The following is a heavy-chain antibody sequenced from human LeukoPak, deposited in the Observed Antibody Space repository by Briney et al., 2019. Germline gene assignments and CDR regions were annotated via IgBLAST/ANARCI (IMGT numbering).Heavy chain of an antibody. CDR2: ISAYNGNT. J-gene: IGHJ4*02. CDR1: GYTFTSYG. Sequence: ASVKVSCKASGYTFTSYGISWVRQAPGQGLEWMGWISAYNGNTNYAQKLQGRVTMTTDTSTSTAYMELRSLRSDDTAVYYCARDPDTVVVPAPTNFDYWGQGTLVTVSS. CDR3: ARDPDTVVVPAPTNFDY. D-gene: IGHD2-2*01. V-gene: IGHV1-18*01.